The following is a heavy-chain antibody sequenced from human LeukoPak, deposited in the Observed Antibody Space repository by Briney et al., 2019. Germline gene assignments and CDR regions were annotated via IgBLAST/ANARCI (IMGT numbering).Heavy chain of an antibody. CDR1: GGSISSSSYY. CDR2: IYYSGST. CDR3: ARALAAAAGTSPYYYYYYMDV. D-gene: IGHD6-13*01. V-gene: IGHV4-39*01. J-gene: IGHJ6*03. Sequence: SETLSLTCTVSGGSISSSSYYWGWIRQPPGKGLEWIGSIYYSGSTYYNPSLKSRVTISVDTSKNQFSLKLSSVTAADTAVYYCARALAAAAGTSPYYYYYYMDVWGKGTTVTISS.